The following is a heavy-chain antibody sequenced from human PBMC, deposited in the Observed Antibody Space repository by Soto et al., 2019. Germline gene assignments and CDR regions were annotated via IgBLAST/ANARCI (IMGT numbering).Heavy chain of an antibody. CDR3: TREPSFLGGLLGRYCLDF. CDR1: GDSVSSNSAA. V-gene: IGHV6-1*01. CDR2: TYYRSKWYN. Sequence: SQTLSLTCAISGDSVSSNSAAWNWIRKSPSGGLEWLGRTYYRSKWYNDYAFSVKGRITINPDTSKNQFSLHLTSVIPEDTAVYYCTREPSFLGGLLGRYCLDFWGQGTTVTGS. D-gene: IGHD3-16*01. J-gene: IGHJ6*02.